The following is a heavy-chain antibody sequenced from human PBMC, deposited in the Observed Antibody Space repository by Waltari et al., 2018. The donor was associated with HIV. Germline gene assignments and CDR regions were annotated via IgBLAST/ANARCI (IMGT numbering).Heavy chain of an antibody. CDR1: GFTFSSYG. Sequence: QVQLVESGGGVVQPGRSLRLSCAASGFTFSSYGMHWVRQAPGKGLEWVAVIWYDGSNKYYADSVKGRFTISRDNSKNTLYLQRNSLRAEDTAVYYCARDTYSGSLDYWGQGTLVTVSS. J-gene: IGHJ4*02. V-gene: IGHV3-33*01. D-gene: IGHD1-26*01. CDR2: IWYDGSNK. CDR3: ARDTYSGSLDY.